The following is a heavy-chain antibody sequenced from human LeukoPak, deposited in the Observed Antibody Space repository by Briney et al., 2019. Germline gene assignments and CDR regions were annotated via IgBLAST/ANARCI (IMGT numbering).Heavy chain of an antibody. V-gene: IGHV4-61*02. CDR2: IYTSGST. CDR1: GGSISSGSYY. Sequence: SETLSLTCTVSGGSISSGSYYWSWIRQPAGKGLEWIGRIYTSGSTNYNPSLKSRVTISVDTSKNQFSLKLSSVTAADTAVYYCARRAGAYSHPYDYWGQGTLVTVSS. D-gene: IGHD4/OR15-4a*01. J-gene: IGHJ4*02. CDR3: ARRAGAYSHPYDY.